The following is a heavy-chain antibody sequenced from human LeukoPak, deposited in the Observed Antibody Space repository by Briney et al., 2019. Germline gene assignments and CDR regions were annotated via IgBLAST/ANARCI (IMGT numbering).Heavy chain of an antibody. V-gene: IGHV1-2*06. Sequence: GASVKVSCKASGYTFTDYYMHWVRQAPGQGLEWMGRINPNSGGTNYAQKFQGRVTMTRDTSISTAYMELSRLRSDDTAVYYCARDYAFRGSSLGAFDIWGQGTMVTVSS. D-gene: IGHD3-16*01. CDR3: ARDYAFRGSSLGAFDI. CDR1: GYTFTDYY. CDR2: INPNSGGT. J-gene: IGHJ3*02.